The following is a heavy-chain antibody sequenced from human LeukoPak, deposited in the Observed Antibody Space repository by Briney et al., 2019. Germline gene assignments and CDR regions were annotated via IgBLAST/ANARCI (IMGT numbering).Heavy chain of an antibody. J-gene: IGHJ4*02. V-gene: IGHV4-39*07. CDR2: IYYSEST. CDR1: GGSMSSSSYY. CDR3: ARIPTVTFFDY. Sequence: PSETLSLTCTVSGGSMSSSSYYWGWIRQPPGKGLEWIGSIYYSESTYQNPSLKSRVTISVDTSKNQFSLKLSSVTAADTAVYYCARIPTVTFFDYWGQGTLVIVSS. D-gene: IGHD4-17*01.